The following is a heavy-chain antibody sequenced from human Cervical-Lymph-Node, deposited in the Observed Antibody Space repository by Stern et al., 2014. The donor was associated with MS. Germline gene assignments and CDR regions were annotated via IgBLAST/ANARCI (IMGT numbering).Heavy chain of an antibody. CDR1: GFPFNTYN. J-gene: IGHJ4*02. Sequence: EMQLVESGGGLVRPGGSLRLSCTASGFPFNTYNMNWVRQAPGKGLEWVASIGSTAGYIFYADSVRGRFTISRDNARNSLYLQMNSLRVEDTSLYYCARGGHGDYVGHYWGRGTLVTVSS. CDR3: ARGGHGDYVGHY. D-gene: IGHD4-17*01. V-gene: IGHV3-21*06. CDR2: IGSTAGYI.